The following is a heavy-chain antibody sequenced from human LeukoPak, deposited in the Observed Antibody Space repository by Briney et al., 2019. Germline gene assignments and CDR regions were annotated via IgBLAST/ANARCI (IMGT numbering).Heavy chain of an antibody. CDR3: ARGDDYSNYADY. CDR1: GGSFSGYY. J-gene: IGHJ4*02. CDR2: INHSGST. Sequence: KPSETLSLTCAVYGGSFSGYYWSWIRQPPGKGLEWIGEINHSGSTNYNPSLKSRVTISVDTSKNQFSLKLSSVTAADTAVYYCARGDDYSNYADYWGQGTLVTVSS. V-gene: IGHV4-34*01. D-gene: IGHD4-11*01.